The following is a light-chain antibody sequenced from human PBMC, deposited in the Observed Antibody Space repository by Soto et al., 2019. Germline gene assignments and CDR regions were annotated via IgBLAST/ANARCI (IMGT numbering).Light chain of an antibody. CDR2: KAS. V-gene: IGKV1-12*01. CDR1: QVISSW. Sequence: EIQMTQSPSSVSASVGDTVTVSCRASQVISSWLAWYQQKPGRAPNLLIYKASTLQTGVPSRFSGSGSGTDFTLTITNLQPEDFATYFCQQSYSTPPTFGQGTRLEIK. J-gene: IGKJ5*01. CDR3: QQSYSTPPT.